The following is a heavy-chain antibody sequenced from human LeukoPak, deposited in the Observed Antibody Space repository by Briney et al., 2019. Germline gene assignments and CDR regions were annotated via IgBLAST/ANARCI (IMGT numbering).Heavy chain of an antibody. CDR1: GFTVSSNY. V-gene: IGHV3-53*01. J-gene: IGHJ4*02. CDR3: ARGSSGSYFRGGLYYFDY. CDR2: IYSGGST. D-gene: IGHD1-26*01. Sequence: PGGSLRLSCAASGFTVSSNYMSWVRQAPGKGLEWVSVIYSGGSTYYADSVKGRFTISRDNSKNTLYLQMNSLRAEETAVYYCARGSSGSYFRGGLYYFDYWGQGTLVTVSS.